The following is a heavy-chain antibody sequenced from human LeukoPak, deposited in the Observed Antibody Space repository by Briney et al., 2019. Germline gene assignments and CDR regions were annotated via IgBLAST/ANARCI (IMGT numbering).Heavy chain of an antibody. Sequence: GGSLRLSCAASGFDFSTYAINWVRQAPGKGLEWVSSISTMSNYIFYGDSVKGRFTISRDDAKNSVYLQMNSLRPEDTAVYYCSRDRLGGLDLWGQGTLVTVSS. D-gene: IGHD5-12*01. V-gene: IGHV3-21*01. CDR2: ISTMSNYI. CDR3: SRDRLGGLDL. CDR1: GFDFSTYA. J-gene: IGHJ5*02.